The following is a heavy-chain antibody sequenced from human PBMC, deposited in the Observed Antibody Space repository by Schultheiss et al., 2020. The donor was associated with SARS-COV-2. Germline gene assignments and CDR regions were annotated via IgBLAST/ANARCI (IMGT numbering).Heavy chain of an antibody. D-gene: IGHD2-2*01. Sequence: GGSLRLSCAASGFTFSSYSMNWVRQAPGKGLEWVSSISSSSSYIYYADSVKGRFTISRDNAKNSLYLQMNSLRAEDTAVYYCARDGPIDPSGIVVVPAAPTDGMDVWGQGTTVTVSS. CDR1: GFTFSSYS. J-gene: IGHJ6*02. CDR3: ARDGPIDPSGIVVVPAAPTDGMDV. CDR2: ISSSSSYI. V-gene: IGHV3-21*01.